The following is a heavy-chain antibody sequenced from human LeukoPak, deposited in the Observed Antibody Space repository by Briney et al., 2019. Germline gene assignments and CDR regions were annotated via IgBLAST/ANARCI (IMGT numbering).Heavy chain of an antibody. CDR2: IYYSGST. CDR3: ARGGDSSSFDY. CDR1: GDSISSGGYY. V-gene: IGHV4-31*03. J-gene: IGHJ4*02. D-gene: IGHD3-22*01. Sequence: SETLSLTCTVSGDSISSGGYYWSWIRQHPGKGLEWIGYIYYSGSTYYNPSLKSRVTISVDTSRNQFSLKLSSVTAADTVVYYCARGGDSSSFDYWGQGTLVTVSS.